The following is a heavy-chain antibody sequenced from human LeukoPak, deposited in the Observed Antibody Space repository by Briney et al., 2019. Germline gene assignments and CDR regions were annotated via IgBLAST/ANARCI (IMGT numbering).Heavy chain of an antibody. D-gene: IGHD5-12*01. V-gene: IGHV4-59*01. J-gene: IGHJ4*03. CDR3: ARDRLGYSGYGHYFDY. Sequence: PSETLSLTCTVSGGSISSYYWSWIRQPPGKGLEWIGYIYYSGSTNYNPSLKSRVTISVDTSKNQFSLKLSSVTAADTAVYYCARDRLGYSGYGHYFDYRGHGTLVTVSS. CDR1: GGSISSYY. CDR2: IYYSGST.